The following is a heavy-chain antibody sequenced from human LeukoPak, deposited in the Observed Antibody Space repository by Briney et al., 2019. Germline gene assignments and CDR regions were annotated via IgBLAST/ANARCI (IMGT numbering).Heavy chain of an antibody. D-gene: IGHD2-15*01. CDR2: IYTSGST. CDR3: ARDSPSIALDY. Sequence: NPSETLSLTCTVSGGSISSYYWSWIRQPAGKGLEWIGRIYTSGSTNYNPSLKSRVTISVDKSKNQFSLKLSSVTAADTAVYYCARDSPSIALDYWGQGTLVTVSS. CDR1: GGSISSYY. J-gene: IGHJ4*02. V-gene: IGHV4-4*07.